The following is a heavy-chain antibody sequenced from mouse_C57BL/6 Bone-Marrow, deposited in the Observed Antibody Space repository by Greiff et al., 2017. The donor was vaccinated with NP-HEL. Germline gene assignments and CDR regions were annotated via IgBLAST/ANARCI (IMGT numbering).Heavy chain of an antibody. CDR3: ARWRDYAPVAY. D-gene: IGHD2-4*01. Sequence: VQLKESGAGLARPGASVKLSCKASGYTFTSYGISWVRQSTGQGLEWIGEINPRSGTTYYNDTFKGRATLTADKSSSTAYMELRSLTSEDSAVYFCARWRDYAPVAYGGQGTLVTVSA. V-gene: IGHV1-81*01. J-gene: IGHJ3*01. CDR2: INPRSGTT. CDR1: GYTFTSYG.